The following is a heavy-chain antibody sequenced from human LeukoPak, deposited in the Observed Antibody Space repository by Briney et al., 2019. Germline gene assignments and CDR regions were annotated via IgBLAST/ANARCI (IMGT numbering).Heavy chain of an antibody. CDR2: ISRSGGTL. D-gene: IGHD2/OR15-2a*01. CDR1: GFTFSNSE. CDR3: AKGQNSHFDY. J-gene: IGHJ4*02. Sequence: GGSLRLSCAASGFTFSNSEMNWVRQAPGKGLEWVSYISRSGGTLYYADSVKSRFTTSRDNTKNLLYLQMNSPRAEDTAVYYCAKGQNSHFDYWGQGTLVTVSS. V-gene: IGHV3-48*03.